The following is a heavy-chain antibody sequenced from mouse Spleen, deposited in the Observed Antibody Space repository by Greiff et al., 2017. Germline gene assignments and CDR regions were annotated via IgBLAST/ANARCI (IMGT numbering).Heavy chain of an antibody. CDR2: IDPSDSYT. CDR1: GYTFTSYW. J-gene: IGHJ2*01. V-gene: IGHV1-50*01. Sequence: QVQLQQPGAELVKPGASVKLSCKASGYTFTSYWMQWVKQRPGQGLEWIGEIDPSDSYTNYNQKFKGKATLTVDTSSSTAYMQLSSLTSEDSAVYYCARVGYDGFDYWGQGTTLTVSS. CDR3: ARVGYDGFDY. D-gene: IGHD2-2*01.